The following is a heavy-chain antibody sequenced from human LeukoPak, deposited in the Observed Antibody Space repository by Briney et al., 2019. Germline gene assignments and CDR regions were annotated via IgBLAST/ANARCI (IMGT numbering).Heavy chain of an antibody. Sequence: AETLSLTYTVSGASISTSSYYWGWIRQSPGEGLEWIGIIYYSGTAYYNPSLQSRVTISVDTSKNQFSLRLTSVNAADTAIYYCVTQYSSAPYYIDYWGQGLLVTVSS. CDR1: GASISTSSYY. V-gene: IGHV4-39*01. J-gene: IGHJ4*02. CDR2: IYYSGTA. CDR3: VTQYSSAPYYIDY. D-gene: IGHD6-19*01.